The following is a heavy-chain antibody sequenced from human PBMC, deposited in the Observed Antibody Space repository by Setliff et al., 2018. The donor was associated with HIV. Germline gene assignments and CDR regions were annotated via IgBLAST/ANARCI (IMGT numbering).Heavy chain of an antibody. CDR3: TRGRTDTAMAHDY. Sequence: SETLSLTCTVSGGSISSHYWSWIRQPPGEGLEWIGYIYYTGSTYYNPSLESRVTMSVDTSKNQFSLKLKFVTAADTAIYYCTRGRTDTAMAHDYWGQGTPGTVSS. CDR1: GGSISSHY. J-gene: IGHJ4*02. CDR2: IYYTGST. V-gene: IGHV4-59*11. D-gene: IGHD5-18*01.